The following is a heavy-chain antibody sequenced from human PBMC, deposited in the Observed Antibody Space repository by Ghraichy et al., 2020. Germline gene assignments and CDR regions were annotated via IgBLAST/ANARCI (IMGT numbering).Heavy chain of an antibody. J-gene: IGHJ5*02. V-gene: IGHV3-48*02. CDR2: ISSSSRTI. Sequence: GGSLRLSCAASGFTFSSYSMNWVRQAPGKGLEWVSYISSSSRTIYYADSVKGRFTISRDNAKNSLYLQMNSLRDEDTAVYYCARERALVWSDKQGGWFDPWGQGTLVTVSS. CDR3: ARERALVWSDKQGGWFDP. D-gene: IGHD3-3*01. CDR1: GFTFSSYS.